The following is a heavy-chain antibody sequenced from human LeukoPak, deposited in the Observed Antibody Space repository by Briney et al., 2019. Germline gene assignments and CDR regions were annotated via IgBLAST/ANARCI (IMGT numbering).Heavy chain of an antibody. D-gene: IGHD5-18*01. CDR1: GFTFSSYA. J-gene: IGHJ3*02. V-gene: IGHV3-23*01. CDR3: AKAMRGYSYGWLDAFDI. CDR2: ISGSGGST. Sequence: GGPPRLSCAASGFTFSSYAMRWVRQAPGKGLEGVSAISGSGGSTYYADSVKGRFTISRDNSKNTLYLQMNSLRAEDTAVYYCAKAMRGYSYGWLDAFDIWGQGTMVTVSS.